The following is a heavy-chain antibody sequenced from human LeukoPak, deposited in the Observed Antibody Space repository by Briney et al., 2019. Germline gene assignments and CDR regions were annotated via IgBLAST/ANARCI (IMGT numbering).Heavy chain of an antibody. Sequence: PGGSLRLSCAASGFSFSLYAMNWVRQAPRKGLEWISYINSGGDDIHYAASVKGRFTISRDNSKNTLYLQMNSLRAEDTAVYYCAKDISRRGIDPWGQGTLVTVSS. CDR2: INSGGDDI. V-gene: IGHV3-23*01. CDR1: GFSFSLYA. D-gene: IGHD2-2*01. CDR3: AKDISRRGIDP. J-gene: IGHJ5*02.